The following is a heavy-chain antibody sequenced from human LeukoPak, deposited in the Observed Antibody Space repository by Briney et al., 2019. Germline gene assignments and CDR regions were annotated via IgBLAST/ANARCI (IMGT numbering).Heavy chain of an antibody. J-gene: IGHJ6*02. CDR2: ISYDGGNQ. CDR3: AKDRRMMSAYYGMDV. V-gene: IGHV3-30*18. D-gene: IGHD3-16*01. CDR1: GFTFFNYG. Sequence: GSLRLSCEASGFTFFNYGVHWVRQAPGKGLEWVSLISYDGGNQKYADSVKGRFTISRDNSKNTVYLQLNSLRAEDTAVYYCAKDRRMMSAYYGMDVWGQGTTVIVSS.